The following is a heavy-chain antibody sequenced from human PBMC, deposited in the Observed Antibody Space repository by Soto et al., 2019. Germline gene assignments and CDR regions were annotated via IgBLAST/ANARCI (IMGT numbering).Heavy chain of an antibody. V-gene: IGHV4-34*01. J-gene: IGHJ6*02. CDR2: INHSGST. D-gene: IGHD6-13*01. Sequence: SETLSLTCAVHGGSFSGYYWSWIRQPPGKGLEWIGEINHSGSTNYNPSLKSRVTISVDTSKNQFSLKLSSVTAADTAVYYCAGRRQQLGIYYYYGMDVWGQGTTVTVSS. CDR1: GGSFSGYY. CDR3: AGRRQQLGIYYYYGMDV.